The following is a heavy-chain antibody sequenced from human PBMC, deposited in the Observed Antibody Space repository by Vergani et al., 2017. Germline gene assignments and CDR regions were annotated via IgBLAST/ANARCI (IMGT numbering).Heavy chain of an antibody. Sequence: QVQLQESGPGLVKPSGTLSLTCAVSGGSISSSNWWSWVRQPPGKGLEWIGYIYYSGSTDYNPSLKSRVTISVDTSKNQFSLELSSVTAADTAVYYCARLESGALDTAMVANWFDPWGQGTLVAVSS. D-gene: IGHD5-18*01. CDR1: GGSISSSNW. J-gene: IGHJ5*02. V-gene: IGHV4-4*02. CDR3: ARLESGALDTAMVANWFDP. CDR2: IYYSGST.